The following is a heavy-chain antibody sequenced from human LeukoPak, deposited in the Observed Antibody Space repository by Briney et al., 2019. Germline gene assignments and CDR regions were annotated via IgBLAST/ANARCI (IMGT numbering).Heavy chain of an antibody. D-gene: IGHD3-16*01. CDR1: GFTFSSYW. J-gene: IGHJ6*03. Sequence: GGSLRLSCAASGFTFSSYWLSWVRQAPGKGLEWVANIKQDGSEKYYVDSVKGRFTISRDNAKNSLYLQMNSLRAEDTAVYYCARDTLWGVRWVYMDVWGKGTTVTVPS. CDR3: ARDTLWGVRWVYMDV. V-gene: IGHV3-7*01. CDR2: IKQDGSEK.